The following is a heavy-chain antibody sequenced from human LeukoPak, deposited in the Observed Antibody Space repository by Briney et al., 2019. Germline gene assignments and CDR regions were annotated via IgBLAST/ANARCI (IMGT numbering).Heavy chain of an antibody. CDR2: ISGGGVAI. Sequence: GGSLRLSCAASGFTFSNHAMSWVRQAPGKGLQWVSAISGGGVAIYYADSVKGRFTISRDNSKNTLYLQMNSLRAEDTAVYYCAKDGFDYYDSSGYYYFNYWGQGTMVSVSS. J-gene: IGHJ4*02. V-gene: IGHV3-23*01. CDR1: GFTFSNHA. CDR3: AKDGFDYYDSSGYYYFNY. D-gene: IGHD3-22*01.